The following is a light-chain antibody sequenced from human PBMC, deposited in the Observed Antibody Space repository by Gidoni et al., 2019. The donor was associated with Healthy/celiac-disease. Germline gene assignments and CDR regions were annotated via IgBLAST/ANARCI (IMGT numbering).Light chain of an antibody. V-gene: IGLV3-1*01. CDR1: KLGDKY. CDR2: KDS. CDR3: QAWDSSTRDVV. J-gene: IGLJ2*01. Sequence: SYELTQPPSVSVSPGQTASITCSGDKLGDKYACWYQQKPGQSPVLVIYKDSERPSGIPVRFSGSNSGNTATLTISGTQAMDEADYYCQAWDSSTRDVVFGGGTKLTVL.